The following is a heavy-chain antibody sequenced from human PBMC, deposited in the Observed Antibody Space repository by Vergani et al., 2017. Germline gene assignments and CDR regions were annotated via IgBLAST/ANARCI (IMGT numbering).Heavy chain of an antibody. J-gene: IGHJ4*02. CDR2: IYYSGLT. CDR3: ARQRPGSGWSPGYFDD. D-gene: IGHD6-19*01. CDR1: FDSIRDLY. V-gene: IGHV4-59*08. Sequence: QVQLQESGPGLVKSSETLSLTCSVSFDSIRDLYCNWIRQPPGKGLEWIGSIYYSGLTYYNPSLKSRVAISVDTSKNQFSLKVTSVTAADTAVYFCARQRPGSGWSPGYFDDWGQGILVTVSS.